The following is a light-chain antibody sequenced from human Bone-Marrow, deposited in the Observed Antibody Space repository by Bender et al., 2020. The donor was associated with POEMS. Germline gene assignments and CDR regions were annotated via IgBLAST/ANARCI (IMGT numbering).Light chain of an antibody. CDR3: QLYDTGTGI. CDR1: NIASKN. J-gene: IGLJ2*01. V-gene: IGLV3-9*01. CDR2: RDN. Sequence: SYEVTQPLSVSVALGQTARITCGGSNIASKNVHWYQQKPGQAPVLVIYRDNNRPSGIPERFSGSNSGNTATLTISRAQAGDAADYYCQLYDTGTGIFGGGTKLTVL.